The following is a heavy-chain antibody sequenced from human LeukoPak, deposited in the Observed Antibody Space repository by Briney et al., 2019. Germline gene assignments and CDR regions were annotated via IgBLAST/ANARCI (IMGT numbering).Heavy chain of an antibody. V-gene: IGHV1-8*01. CDR1: GYTFTSYD. D-gene: IGHD3-10*01. J-gene: IGHJ6*03. CDR3: ARNNYYGSGSYYYYYMDV. CDR2: MNPNSGNT. Sequence: ASVKVSCKASGYTFTSYDINWVRQATGQGLEWMGWMNPNSGNTGYAQKFQSRVTITTDESTSTAYMELSSLRSEDTAVYYCARNNYYGSGSYYYYYMDVWGKGTTVTVSS.